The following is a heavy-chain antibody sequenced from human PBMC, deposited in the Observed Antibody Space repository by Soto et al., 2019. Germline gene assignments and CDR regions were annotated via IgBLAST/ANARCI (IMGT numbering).Heavy chain of an antibody. CDR1: GGSISSYY. J-gene: IGHJ6*02. CDR2: IYYSGST. D-gene: IGHD3-10*01. CDR3: ARTTMGGGPAYYYYGMDV. Sequence: TSETLSLTCTVSGGSISSYYWSWIRQPPGKGLEWIGYIYYSGSTNYNPSLKSRVTISVDTSKNQFSLKLSSVTAADTAVYYCARTTMGGGPAYYYYGMDVWGQGTTVTVSS. V-gene: IGHV4-59*01.